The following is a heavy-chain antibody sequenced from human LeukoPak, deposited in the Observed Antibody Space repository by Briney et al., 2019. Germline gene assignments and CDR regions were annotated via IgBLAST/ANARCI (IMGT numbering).Heavy chain of an antibody. Sequence: PGGSLRLSCAASGFIVSSNYMSWVRQAPGRGLEWVSVIYSGDSTYYADSVKGRFTISRDNSGNTLYLQMTSLRPEDTAVYYCVKPARGSGIQYGFDSWGQGTLVTVSS. V-gene: IGHV3-53*05. D-gene: IGHD3-10*01. CDR2: IYSGDST. J-gene: IGHJ4*02. CDR3: VKPARGSGIQYGFDS. CDR1: GFIVSSNY.